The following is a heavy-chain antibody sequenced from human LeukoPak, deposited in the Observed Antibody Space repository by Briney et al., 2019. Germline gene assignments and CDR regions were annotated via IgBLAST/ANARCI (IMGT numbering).Heavy chain of an antibody. J-gene: IGHJ4*02. V-gene: IGHV4-39*01. D-gene: IGHD2-15*01. CDR3: ARLQYCSGGSCYFIDY. Sequence: TSETLSLXCTVSGGSSSSSSYYWGWNRQPPGKGPEWIGSIYYSGITYYNPSLKSRVTISVDTSKNQFSLKLSSVTAADTAVYYCARLQYCSGGSCYFIDYWGQGTLVTVSS. CDR2: IYYSGIT. CDR1: GGSSSSSSYY.